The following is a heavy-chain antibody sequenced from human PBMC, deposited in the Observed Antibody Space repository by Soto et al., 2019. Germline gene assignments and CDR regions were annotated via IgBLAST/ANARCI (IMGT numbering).Heavy chain of an antibody. CDR1: GGSISSGGYY. D-gene: IGHD2-8*01. CDR3: ARGGCTNGVCYVPVYGMDV. V-gene: IGHV4-31*03. CDR2: IYYSGST. J-gene: IGHJ6*02. Sequence: SETLSLTCTVSGGSISSGGYYWSWIRQHPGKGLEWIGYIYYSGSTYYNPSLKSRVTISVDTSKNQFSLKLSSVTAADTAVYYCARGGCTNGVCYVPVYGMDVWGQGTTVTV.